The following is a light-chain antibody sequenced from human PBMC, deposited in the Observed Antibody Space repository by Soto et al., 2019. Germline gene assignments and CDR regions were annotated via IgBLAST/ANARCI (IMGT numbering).Light chain of an antibody. CDR1: SSDVGSYNL. V-gene: IGLV2-23*01. CDR3: CSYAGSSTVVV. J-gene: IGLJ2*01. Sequence: QSALTQPASVSGSPGQSITISCTGTSSDVGSYNLVSSYQQHPGKAPKLIIYEASKRPSGVSNRFSGSKSGNTASLTISGLQAEDEAEYYCCSYAGSSTVVVFGGGTKVTVL. CDR2: EAS.